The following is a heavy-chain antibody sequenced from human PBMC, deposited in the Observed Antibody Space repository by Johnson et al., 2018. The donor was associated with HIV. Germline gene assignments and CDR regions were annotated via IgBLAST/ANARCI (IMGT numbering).Heavy chain of an antibody. CDR2: IKRKTDGGTT. D-gene: IGHD7-27*01. J-gene: IGHJ3*02. CDR1: GFTFSSYL. Sequence: VQLVESGGGLVKPGGSLRLSCAASGFTFSSYLMSWVRQAPGKGLEWVGRIKRKTDGGTTDYAAPVKGRFTISRDDSKNTLYLQMNSLKTEDTAVYYCSTPRPNWGWNAFHIWGQGTMVTVSS. V-gene: IGHV3-15*01. CDR3: STPRPNWGWNAFHI.